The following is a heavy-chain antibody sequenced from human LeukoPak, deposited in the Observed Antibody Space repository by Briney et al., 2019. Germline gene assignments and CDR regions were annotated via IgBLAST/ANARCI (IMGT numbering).Heavy chain of an antibody. J-gene: IGHJ6*03. Sequence: PSGTLSLTCVVYGGSFSGYYWSWIRQPPGKGLEWNGEINHSGSTNYNPSLKSRVTISVDTSKNQFSLKLSSVTAADTAVYCCARVRGYGYYYMDVWGKGTTVTVSS. CDR3: ARVRGYGYYYMDV. D-gene: IGHD3-3*01. CDR1: GGSFSGYY. V-gene: IGHV4-34*01. CDR2: INHSGST.